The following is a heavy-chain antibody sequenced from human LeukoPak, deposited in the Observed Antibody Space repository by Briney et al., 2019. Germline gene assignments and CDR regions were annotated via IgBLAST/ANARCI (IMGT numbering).Heavy chain of an antibody. J-gene: IGHJ4*02. D-gene: IGHD5-12*01. V-gene: IGHV1-2*02. CDR1: GYTFTGYY. CDR3: ARGLTVATIIDYFVY. CDR2: INPNSGGT. Sequence: ASVKVSCKASGYTFTGYYMHWVRQAPGQGLEWMGWINPNSGGTNYAQKFQGRVTMTRDTSISTAYMELSRLRSDDTAVYYCARGLTVATIIDYFVYWGQGTLVTVSS.